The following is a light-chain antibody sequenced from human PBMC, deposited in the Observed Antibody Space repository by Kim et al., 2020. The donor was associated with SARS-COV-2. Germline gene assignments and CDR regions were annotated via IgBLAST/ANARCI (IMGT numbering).Light chain of an antibody. V-gene: IGKV1-12*01. CDR2: GAS. CDR1: QDISSW. J-gene: IGKJ1*01. CDR3: QQAHSFPRT. Sequence: ASVGDRVTITCRASQDISSWLAWYQQKPGKAPNLLIYGASTLQSGVPSRFSGSGSGTDFTLTISSLQPEDFATYHCQQAHSFPRTFGQGTKVDIK.